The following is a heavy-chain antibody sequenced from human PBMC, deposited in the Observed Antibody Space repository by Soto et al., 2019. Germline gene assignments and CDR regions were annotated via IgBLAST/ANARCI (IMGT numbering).Heavy chain of an antibody. CDR1: GFTFDDYA. Sequence: EVQLVESGGGLVQPGRSLRLSCAASGFTFDDYAMHWVRQAPGKGLEWVSGISWNSGSIGYADSVKGRFTISRDNAKNYLDLQMNSLRAEDTAVYYCAKATAIDYYYYDYMDVWGKGTTVTVSS. CDR2: ISWNSGSI. J-gene: IGHJ6*03. V-gene: IGHV3-9*01. CDR3: AKATAIDYYYYDYMDV. D-gene: IGHD5-18*01.